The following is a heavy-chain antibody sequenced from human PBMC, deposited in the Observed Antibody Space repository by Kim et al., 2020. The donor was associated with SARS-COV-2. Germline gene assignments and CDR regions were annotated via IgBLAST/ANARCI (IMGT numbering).Heavy chain of an antibody. Sequence: TPSLKSRVTISVDTSKNQFSLKLSSVTAADTAVYYCARAGVVPADFAFDIWGQGTMVTVSS. CDR3: ARAGVVPADFAFDI. D-gene: IGHD2-2*01. J-gene: IGHJ3*02. V-gene: IGHV4-30-2*05.